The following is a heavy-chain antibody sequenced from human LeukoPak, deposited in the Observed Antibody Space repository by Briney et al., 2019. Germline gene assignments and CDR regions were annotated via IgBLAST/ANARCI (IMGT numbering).Heavy chain of an antibody. Sequence: SETLSLTCAVSGYSISSGYYWGWIRQPPGKGLEWIGSIYHSGGAYYNSSLKSRVTISVDTSKNQFSLNLSSVTAADMAVYYCAREKGRYWLDPWGQGTLVTVSS. V-gene: IGHV4-38-2*02. CDR3: AREKGRYWLDP. J-gene: IGHJ5*02. CDR2: IYHSGGA. D-gene: IGHD3-10*01. CDR1: GYSISSGYY.